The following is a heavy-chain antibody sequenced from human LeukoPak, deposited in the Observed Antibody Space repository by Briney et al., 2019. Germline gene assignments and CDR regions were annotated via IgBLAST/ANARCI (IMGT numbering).Heavy chain of an antibody. V-gene: IGHV4-34*01. D-gene: IGHD3-9*01. Sequence: KPSVTLSLTCAVYGGSFSGYYWSWIRQPPGKGLEWIGEINHSGSTNYNPSLKSRVTISVDTSKNQFSLKLSSVTAADTAVYYCARGPNLTGYAFDIWGQGTMVTVSS. CDR3: ARGPNLTGYAFDI. J-gene: IGHJ3*02. CDR2: INHSGST. CDR1: GGSFSGYY.